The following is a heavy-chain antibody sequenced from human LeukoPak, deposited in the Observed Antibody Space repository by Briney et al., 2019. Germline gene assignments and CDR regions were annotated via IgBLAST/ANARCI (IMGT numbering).Heavy chain of an antibody. D-gene: IGHD3-10*01. J-gene: IGHJ4*02. Sequence: ASVKVSCKASGYTFTSYGISWVRQAPGQGLEWMGWISAYNGNTNYAQKLQGRVTVTTDTSTSTAYMELRSLRSDDTAVYYCARDVLLWFGELVPPPLDYWGQGTLVTVSS. CDR2: ISAYNGNT. V-gene: IGHV1-18*01. CDR3: ARDVLLWFGELVPPPLDY. CDR1: GYTFTSYG.